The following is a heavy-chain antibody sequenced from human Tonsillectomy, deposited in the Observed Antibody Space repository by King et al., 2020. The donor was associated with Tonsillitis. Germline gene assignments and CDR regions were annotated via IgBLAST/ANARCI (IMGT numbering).Heavy chain of an antibody. V-gene: IGHV3-23*04. J-gene: IGHJ4*02. Sequence: VQLVESGGGLVQSGGSLRLSCAASGFTLSNYAMSWVRQAPGKGLEWVSSISGSGGYTYYADSLEGRFTISRDTSKNTLCLQMNSLRADDTAVYYCAKQIGFCNGGTCSLDYWGQGALVTVSS. D-gene: IGHD2-15*01. CDR2: ISGSGGYT. CDR3: AKQIGFCNGGTCSLDY. CDR1: GFTLSNYA.